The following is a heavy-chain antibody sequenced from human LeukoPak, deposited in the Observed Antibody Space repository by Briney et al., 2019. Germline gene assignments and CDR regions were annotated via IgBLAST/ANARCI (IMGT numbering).Heavy chain of an antibody. CDR3: ARDLYHGGY. V-gene: IGHV3-23*01. J-gene: IGHJ4*02. D-gene: IGHD2-2*01. CDR1: GFTFSNYA. CDR2: ISGNGGST. Sequence: GGSLRLSCAPSGFTFSNYAMNWVRHAPGKGLEWVSAISGNGGSTNYADSVKGRFTISRDNSKNTLYLQMDSLRAEDTAVYYCARDLYHGGYWGQGTLVTVPS.